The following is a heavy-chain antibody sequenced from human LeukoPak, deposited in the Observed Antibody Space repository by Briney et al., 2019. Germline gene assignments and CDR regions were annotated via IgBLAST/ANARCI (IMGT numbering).Heavy chain of an antibody. Sequence: GGSLRLSCEVSGFTFSSYHMNWVRQAPGKGLEWVSSIGSSGSYIYYADSVKGRFTISRDISKNTLYLQMNSLRAEDTAVYYCAKDRVFELWFEEASPYYFDYWGQGTLVTVSS. V-gene: IGHV3-21*01. CDR3: AKDRVFELWFEEASPYYFDY. CDR2: IGSSGSYI. CDR1: GFTFSSYH. J-gene: IGHJ4*02. D-gene: IGHD3-10*01.